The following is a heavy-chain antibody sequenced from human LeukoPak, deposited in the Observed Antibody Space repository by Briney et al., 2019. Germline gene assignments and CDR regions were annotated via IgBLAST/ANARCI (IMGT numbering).Heavy chain of an antibody. V-gene: IGHV1-8*03. CDR2: MNPNSGNT. CDR3: ARGGSGSSRPGFDP. Sequence: ASVKVSCKASGYTFTGYYMHWVRQATGQGLEWMGWMNPNSGNTGYAQNFQGRVTITRNTSISTAYMELSSLRSEDTAVYYCARGGSGSSRPGFDPWGQGTLVTVSS. J-gene: IGHJ5*02. CDR1: GYTFTGYY. D-gene: IGHD6-13*01.